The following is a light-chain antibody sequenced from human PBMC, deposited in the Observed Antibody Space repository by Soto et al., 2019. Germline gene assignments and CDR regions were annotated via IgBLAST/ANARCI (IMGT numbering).Light chain of an antibody. J-gene: IGLJ3*02. Sequence: QSALTQPASVSGSPGQSITISCTGTSSDVGSYNLVSWYQQHPGKAPKLIIYEVNERPSGISDRFSGSKSGNTASLTISGLQGEDEADYYCCSYVGSSILMFGGGTKLTVL. CDR1: SSDVGSYNL. V-gene: IGLV2-23*02. CDR2: EVN. CDR3: CSYVGSSILM.